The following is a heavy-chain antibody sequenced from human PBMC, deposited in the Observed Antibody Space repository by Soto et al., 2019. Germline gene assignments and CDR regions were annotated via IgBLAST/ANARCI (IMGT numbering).Heavy chain of an antibody. V-gene: IGHV4-30-2*01. Sequence: SETLSLTCTVSGGSISSGGYSWSWIRQPPGKGLEWIGYIYHSGSTYYNPSLKSRVTISVDRSKNQFSLKLSSVTAADTAVYYCARGYGDTNNYYYGMDVWGQGTTVTVSS. D-gene: IGHD4-17*01. CDR3: ARGYGDTNNYYYGMDV. CDR1: GGSISSGGYS. CDR2: IYHSGST. J-gene: IGHJ6*02.